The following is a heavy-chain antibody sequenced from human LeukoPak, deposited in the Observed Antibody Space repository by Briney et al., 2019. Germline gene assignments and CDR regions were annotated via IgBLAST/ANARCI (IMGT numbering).Heavy chain of an antibody. D-gene: IGHD2-2*01. CDR3: ARGGDIVVVPAADYYYYGMDV. CDR1: GFTFSSYA. Sequence: GGSLRLSCAASGFTFSSYAMNWVRQAPGKGLEWVSTISGSGGSTYYADSVKGRFTISRDNSKNTLYLQMNSLRAEDTAVYYCARGGDIVVVPAADYYYYGMDVWGQGTTVTVSS. V-gene: IGHV3-23*01. CDR2: ISGSGGST. J-gene: IGHJ6*02.